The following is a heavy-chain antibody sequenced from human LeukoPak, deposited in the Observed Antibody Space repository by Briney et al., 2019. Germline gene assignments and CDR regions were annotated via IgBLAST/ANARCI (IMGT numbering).Heavy chain of an antibody. CDR2: IYYSGST. J-gene: IGHJ4*02. CDR3: ARRSSMVALDY. D-gene: IGHD2-15*01. Sequence: SETLSLTCTVSGGSMSSYYWSWIRQPPGKGLEWIGYIYYSGSTNYNPSLKSRVTISVDTSKNQFSLKLSSVTAADTAVYYCARRSSMVALDYWGQGTLVTVSS. V-gene: IGHV4-59*08. CDR1: GGSMSSYY.